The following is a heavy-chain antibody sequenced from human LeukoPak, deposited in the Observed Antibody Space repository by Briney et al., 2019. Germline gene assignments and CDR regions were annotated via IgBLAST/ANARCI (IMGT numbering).Heavy chain of an antibody. CDR2: IHPNSGDT. CDR3: ARDYSGSYTH. V-gene: IGHV1-2*04. J-gene: IGHJ4*02. Sequence: ASAKVSCKASGYTFTDYYILWVRQAPGQGLEWMGLIHPNSGDTYYAQKFRGWVTMTRDTSITTAYVELDRLTSDDTAVYYCARDYSGSYTHWAQGTLVTISS. CDR1: GYTFTDYY. D-gene: IGHD1-26*01.